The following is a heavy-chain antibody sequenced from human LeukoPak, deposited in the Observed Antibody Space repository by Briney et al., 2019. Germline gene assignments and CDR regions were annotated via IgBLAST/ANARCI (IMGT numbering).Heavy chain of an antibody. CDR1: GGSAISGSYY. CDR3: ARAVVPAASYFDY. D-gene: IGHD2-2*01. Sequence: SETLSLTCTVSGGSAISGSYYWSWIRQPPGKGLGWIGYIYYSGSTNYNPSLKSRVTISVDTSKNQFFLKLSSVTAADTAVYYCARAVVPAASYFDYWGQGTLVTVSS. V-gene: IGHV4-61*01. CDR2: IYYSGST. J-gene: IGHJ4*02.